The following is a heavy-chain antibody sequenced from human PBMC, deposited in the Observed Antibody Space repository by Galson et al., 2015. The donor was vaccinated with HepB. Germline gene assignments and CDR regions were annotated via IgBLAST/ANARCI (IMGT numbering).Heavy chain of an antibody. CDR1: GFTFGSYD. CDR3: ARGVVYGITTTPLDY. Sequence: SLRLSCATSGFTFGSYDMHWVRQAPGKGLEWVAIVWDNGNNQFYAHSVKGRFTVSRDNSKNTLYLQMNSLRADDTAVYYCARGVVYGITTTPLDYWGRGTLVTVSS. CDR2: VWDNGNNQ. D-gene: IGHD2/OR15-2a*01. V-gene: IGHV3-33*01. J-gene: IGHJ4*02.